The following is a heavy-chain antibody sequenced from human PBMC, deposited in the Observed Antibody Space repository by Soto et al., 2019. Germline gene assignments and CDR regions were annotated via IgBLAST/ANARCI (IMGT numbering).Heavy chain of an antibody. J-gene: IGHJ6*02. D-gene: IGHD3-3*01. V-gene: IGHV4-31*03. CDR1: GGSISSGGYY. Sequence: SETLSLTCTVSGGSISSGGYYWSWIRQHPGKGLEWIGYIFDSGTTYYNPSLKSRVTISVDTSKNQFSLKLYTATAADTAVYYCARGFLEWLSHPYYGMDVWGQGTTVTVSS. CDR3: ARGFLEWLSHPYYGMDV. CDR2: IFDSGTT.